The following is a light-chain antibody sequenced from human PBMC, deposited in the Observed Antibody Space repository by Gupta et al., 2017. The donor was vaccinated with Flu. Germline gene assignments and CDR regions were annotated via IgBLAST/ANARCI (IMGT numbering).Light chain of an antibody. Sequence: TPPPSLSVAPAQTATFTCAVKNIGTKNVHWYQQRPGQAPVLVVYEDTVRPSGIPERFSGSNSGNTATLTVSRVEAGEEADYYCQVWDFDSDHVVFGGGTKLTVL. J-gene: IGLJ2*01. CDR1: NIGTKN. CDR3: QVWDFDSDHVV. V-gene: IGLV3-21*02. CDR2: EDT.